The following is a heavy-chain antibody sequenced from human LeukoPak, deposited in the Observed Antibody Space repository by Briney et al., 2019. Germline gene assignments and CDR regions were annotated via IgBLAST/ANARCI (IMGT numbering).Heavy chain of an antibody. Sequence: SETLSLTCTVSGGSGSSDSWSWIRQPPGQGLESIGYISYSGSTSYNPSLKSRVTISVDPSKSQLSLKLRSVTAADTAVYYCARRTRSFSYTYGDAYYYYMDVWGKGTTVIVS. CDR2: ISYSGST. V-gene: IGHV4-59*02. CDR1: GGSGSSDS. D-gene: IGHD5-18*01. CDR3: ARRTRSFSYTYGDAYYYYMDV. J-gene: IGHJ6*03.